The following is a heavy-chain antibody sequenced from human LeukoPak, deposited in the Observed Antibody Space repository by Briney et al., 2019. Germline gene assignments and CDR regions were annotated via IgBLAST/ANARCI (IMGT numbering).Heavy chain of an antibody. J-gene: IGHJ5*02. CDR3: AHHRSGISVLYNWFDP. CDR1: GFSLSTSGVG. CDR2: IYWDDDK. V-gene: IGHV2-5*02. Sequence: SGPTLVKPTQTLTLACTFSGFSLSTSGVGVGWIRQPPGKALEWLALIYWDDDKRYSPSLKSRLTITKDTSKNQVVLTMTNMDPVDTATYYCAHHRSGISVLYNWFDPWGQGTLVTVSS. D-gene: IGHD3-10*01.